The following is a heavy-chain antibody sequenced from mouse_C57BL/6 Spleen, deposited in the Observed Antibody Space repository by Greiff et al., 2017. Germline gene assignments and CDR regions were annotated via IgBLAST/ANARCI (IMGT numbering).Heavy chain of an antibody. CDR1: GFTFSSYA. Sequence: EVKLMESGGGLVKPGGSLKLSCAASGFTFSSYAMSWVRQTPEKRLEWVATISDGGSYTYYPDNVKGRFTISRDNAKNNLYLQMSQLKSEDTAMYYCARLDYGSSSYFDYWGQGTTLTVAS. V-gene: IGHV5-4*03. J-gene: IGHJ2*01. D-gene: IGHD1-1*01. CDR3: ARLDYGSSSYFDY. CDR2: ISDGGSYT.